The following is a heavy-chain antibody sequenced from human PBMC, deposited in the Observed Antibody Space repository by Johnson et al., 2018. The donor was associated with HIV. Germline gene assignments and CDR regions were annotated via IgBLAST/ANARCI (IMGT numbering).Heavy chain of an antibody. CDR1: GFTFSSYA. Sequence: QVQLVESGGGVIQPGGSLRLSCAASGFTFSSYAMHWVRQAPGKGLEWVAVISYDGSNKYYADSVKGRFTISRDNSKNTLYLQMNSLRAEDTAVYYCARDPPSYGSGSYFRAFDIWGQGTMVTVSS. V-gene: IGHV3-30*14. D-gene: IGHD3-10*01. CDR3: ARDPPSYGSGSYFRAFDI. J-gene: IGHJ3*02. CDR2: ISYDGSNK.